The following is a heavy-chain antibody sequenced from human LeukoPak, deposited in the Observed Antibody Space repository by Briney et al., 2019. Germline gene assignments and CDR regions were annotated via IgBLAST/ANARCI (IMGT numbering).Heavy chain of an antibody. CDR2: IYYSGST. D-gene: IGHD1-7*01. CDR1: GGSISSYY. CDR3: ARHGLELELPVSYYYYGMDV. V-gene: IGHV4-59*08. Sequence: SETLSLTCTVSGGSISSYYWSWIRQPPGKGLEWIGYIYYSGSTNYNPSLKSRVTISVDTSKNQFSLKLSSVTAADMAVYYCARHGLELELPVSYYYYGMDVWGQGTTVTVSS. J-gene: IGHJ6*02.